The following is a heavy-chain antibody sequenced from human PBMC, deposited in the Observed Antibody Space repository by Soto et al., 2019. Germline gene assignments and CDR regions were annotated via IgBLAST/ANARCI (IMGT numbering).Heavy chain of an antibody. CDR3: ARSGYYGSGSPYFDY. D-gene: IGHD3-10*01. CDR1: GFSLSTSGMC. CDR2: IDWDDDK. J-gene: IGHJ4*02. V-gene: IGHV2-70*11. Sequence: SGPTLVKPTQTLTLTCTFSGFSLSTSGMCVSWIRQPPGKALEWLARIDWDDDKYYSTSLKTRLTISKDTSKNQVVLTMTNMDPVDTATYYCARSGYYGSGSPYFDYWGQGTLVTVSS.